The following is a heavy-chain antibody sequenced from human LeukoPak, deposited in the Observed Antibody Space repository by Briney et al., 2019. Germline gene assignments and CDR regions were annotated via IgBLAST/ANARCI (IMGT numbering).Heavy chain of an antibody. CDR3: ARGGVTAIGFYFDY. Sequence: PGGSLRLSCAASGFTFSSYTMNWVRQAPGKGLEWVSSISSSSLYIYYADSVKGRFTISRDNAKNSVYLQMNSLRAEDTAVYYCARGGVTAIGFYFDYWGQGTLVTVSS. CDR2: ISSSSLYI. CDR1: GFTFSSYT. J-gene: IGHJ4*02. V-gene: IGHV3-21*01. D-gene: IGHD2-21*02.